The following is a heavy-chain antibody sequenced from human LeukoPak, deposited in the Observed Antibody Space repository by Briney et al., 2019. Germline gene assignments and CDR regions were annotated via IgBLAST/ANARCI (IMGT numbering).Heavy chain of an antibody. V-gene: IGHV3-66*01. D-gene: IGHD3-22*01. Sequence: GGSLRLSCAASGFTVSSSYMNWVRQAPGKGLEWVSLIYSGGGTYYADSVKGRFTISRDNCKKKLYLQMNSLRAEDTAVYYCARNYYDSSAYYYFDYWGQGTLVTVSS. CDR2: IYSGGGT. CDR1: GFTVSSSY. J-gene: IGHJ4*02. CDR3: ARNYYDSSAYYYFDY.